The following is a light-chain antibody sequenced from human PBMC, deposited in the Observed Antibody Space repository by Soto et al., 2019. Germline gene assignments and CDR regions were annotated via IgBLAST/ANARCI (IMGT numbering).Light chain of an antibody. Sequence: QSVLTQPPSVSGAPGQRVTISCTGSSSNIGAGYDVHWYQQLPGTAPKLLIYGNSNRPSGVPDRFSGSKSGTSASLAITGLPADDEAYYYCQFYDSSLSVLFGGGTKLTVL. J-gene: IGLJ2*01. V-gene: IGLV1-40*01. CDR1: SSNIGAGYD. CDR2: GNS. CDR3: QFYDSSLSVL.